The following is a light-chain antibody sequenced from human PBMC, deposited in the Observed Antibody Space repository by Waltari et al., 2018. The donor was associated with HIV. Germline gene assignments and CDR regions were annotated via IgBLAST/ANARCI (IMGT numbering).Light chain of an antibody. CDR3: QQYGTFPRT. Sequence: EIVMTQSPATLSVFPGYTVALSCSSSQFVKYKLAWYQKKPGQAPRLVISGASYRATGFPDRFRGSGSGTDFTLTIHRLEPEDFEVYYCQQYGTFPRTFGQGTKVEIK. J-gene: IGKJ1*01. CDR2: GAS. CDR1: QFVKYK. V-gene: IGKV3D-15*01.